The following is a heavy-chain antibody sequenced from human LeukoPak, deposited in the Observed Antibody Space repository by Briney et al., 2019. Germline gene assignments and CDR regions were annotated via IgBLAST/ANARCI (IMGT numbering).Heavy chain of an antibody. CDR3: ASSPKRPPLDY. CDR2: ISSSSSTI. J-gene: IGHJ4*02. V-gene: IGHV3-48*01. Sequence: GGSLRLSCAASGFTISSYSMNWVRQAPGKGLEWVSYISSSSSTIYYADSVKGRFTISRDNAKNSLYLQMNSLRAEDTAVYYCASSPKRPPLDYWGQGTLVTVSS. CDR1: GFTISSYS.